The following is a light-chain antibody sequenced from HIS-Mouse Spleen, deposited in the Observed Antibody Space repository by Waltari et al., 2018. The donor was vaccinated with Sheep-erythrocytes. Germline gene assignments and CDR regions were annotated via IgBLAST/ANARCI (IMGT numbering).Light chain of an antibody. CDR1: SSDVGGYNY. Sequence: QSALTQPRSVSGSPGQSVTISCTGTSSDVGGYNYVSWYQQHQGKAPKPMIYDVSKRPSGVPDRFSGSKAGNTASLTIAGLQAEDEAYYYCCSYAGSYNHVFATGTKVTVL. CDR2: DVS. J-gene: IGLJ1*01. CDR3: CSYAGSYNHV. V-gene: IGLV2-11*01.